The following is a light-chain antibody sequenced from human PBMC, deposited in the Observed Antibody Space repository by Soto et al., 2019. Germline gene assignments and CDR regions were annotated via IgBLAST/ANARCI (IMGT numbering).Light chain of an antibody. V-gene: IGLV1-44*01. J-gene: IGLJ2*01. CDR2: SNN. CDR3: ASWYDSLNGVV. Sequence: QSMLTQPPSASGTPGQRVTISCSGSSSNIGSNTVNWYQQLPGTAPKLLIYSNNLRPSGVPDRFSGSKSGTSASLAISGLQSEDEADYYCASWYDSLNGVVFGGGTKVTVL. CDR1: SSNIGSNT.